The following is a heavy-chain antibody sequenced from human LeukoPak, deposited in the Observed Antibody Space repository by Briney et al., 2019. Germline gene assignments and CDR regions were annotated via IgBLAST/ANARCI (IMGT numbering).Heavy chain of an antibody. D-gene: IGHD1-26*01. J-gene: IGHJ4*02. CDR2: ISGSGGST. CDR1: GFTFSSYA. CDR3: ADSRSVKVGPTTYFDY. V-gene: IGHV3-23*01. Sequence: GGSLRLSCAASGFTFSSYAMSWVRQAPGKGLEWVSAISGSGGSTYYADSVKGRFTISRDNSKNTLYLQMNSLRAEDTAVYYCADSRSVKVGPTTYFDYWGQGTLVTVSS.